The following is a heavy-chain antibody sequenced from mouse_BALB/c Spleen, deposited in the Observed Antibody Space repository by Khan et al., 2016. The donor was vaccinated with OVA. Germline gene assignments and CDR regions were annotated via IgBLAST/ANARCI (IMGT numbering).Heavy chain of an antibody. Sequence: EVKLEESGPGLVTPSQSLSLTCTVTGYSITSYYAWNWIRPFPGNQLEWMAYITYSGSTGYNPSLTGLISITRDTSNNQFFLQLNPVTTEDTATYYCARDYGSSYLFFDYWGQGTTLTVSS. D-gene: IGHD1-1*01. CDR3: ARDYGSSYLFFDY. V-gene: IGHV3-2*02. J-gene: IGHJ2*01. CDR2: ITYSGST. CDR1: GYSITSYYA.